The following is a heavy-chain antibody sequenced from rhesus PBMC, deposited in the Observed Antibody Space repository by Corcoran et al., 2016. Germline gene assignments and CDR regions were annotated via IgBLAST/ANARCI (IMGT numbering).Heavy chain of an antibody. V-gene: IGHV4-80*01. Sequence: QVQLQESGPGLVKPSETLSLTCAVSGGSFSSYWWSWIRQPPGKGLEWSGEINGDSGAPNDNPPVTCRVTISKAASRNQFSLQLGSVPAADTAVYYCAGYFTGSGGYGVWGPGVLVTVSS. D-gene: IGHD2-21*01. CDR2: INGDSGAP. CDR1: GGSFSSYW. CDR3: AGYFTGSGGYGV. J-gene: IGHJ5-1*01.